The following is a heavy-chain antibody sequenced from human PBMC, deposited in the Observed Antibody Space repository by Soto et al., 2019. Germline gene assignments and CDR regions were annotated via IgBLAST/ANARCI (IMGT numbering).Heavy chain of an antibody. J-gene: IGHJ4*02. D-gene: IGHD2-21*02. CDR3: VSKATSGGDCYAFDS. V-gene: IGHV1-69*06. CDR2: IIPLFGTA. Sequence: QVQLVQSGAEVKKPGSSVKSSCRASGGTFSSNTINWVRQAAGQGLEWMGGIIPLFGTANYAEKFQGSITITADKSTKTEYMESKSLRSDPTAGYYCVSKATSGGDCYAFDSWGQGTLVTVSS. CDR1: GGTFSSNT.